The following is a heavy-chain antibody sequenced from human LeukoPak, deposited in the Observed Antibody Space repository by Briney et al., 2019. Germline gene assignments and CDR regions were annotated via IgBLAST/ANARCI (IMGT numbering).Heavy chain of an antibody. V-gene: IGHV3-74*03. J-gene: IGHJ4*02. D-gene: IGHD2-15*01. Sequence: GGSLRLSCAASGFTFTNHWMHWVRQAPGKGLVWVSRINYYGTTTMYADSVKGRFTISRDNAKNTLYLLMNSLRAEDTAVYFCARDAAGLDYWGQGTLVTVSS. CDR1: GFTFTNHW. CDR2: INYYGTTT. CDR3: ARDAAGLDY.